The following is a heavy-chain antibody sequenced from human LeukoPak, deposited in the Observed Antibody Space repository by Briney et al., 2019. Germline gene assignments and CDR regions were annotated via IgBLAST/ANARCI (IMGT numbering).Heavy chain of an antibody. CDR1: GGSFSGYY. Sequence: PSETLSLTCAVYGGSFSGYYWSWIRQPPGKGLEWIGEINHGGSTNYNPSLKSRVTISVDTSKNQFSLKLSSVTAADTAAYYCARRNIRGVNFDYWGQGTLVTVSS. J-gene: IGHJ4*02. CDR2: INHGGST. CDR3: ARRNIRGVNFDY. D-gene: IGHD3-10*01. V-gene: IGHV4-34*01.